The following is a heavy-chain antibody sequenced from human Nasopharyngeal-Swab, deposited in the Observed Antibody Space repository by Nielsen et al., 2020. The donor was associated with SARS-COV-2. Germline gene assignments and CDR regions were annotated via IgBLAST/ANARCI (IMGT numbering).Heavy chain of an antibody. CDR2: ISSSGSTI. CDR1: GFTFSSYE. J-gene: IGHJ2*01. CDR3: ARVVPVLLPRRGHWYFDL. D-gene: IGHD2-15*01. V-gene: IGHV3-48*03. Sequence: GGSLRLSCAASGFTFSSYEMNWVRQAPGKGLEWVSYISSSGSTIYYADSVKGRFTISRDNAKNSLYLQMNSLRAEDTAVYYCARVVPVLLPRRGHWYFDLWGRGTLVTVSS.